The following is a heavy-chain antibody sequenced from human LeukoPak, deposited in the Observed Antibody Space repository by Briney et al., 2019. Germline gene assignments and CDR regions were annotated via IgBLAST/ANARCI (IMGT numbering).Heavy chain of an antibody. J-gene: IGHJ4*02. D-gene: IGHD3-22*01. CDR2: TNGDGSEK. Sequence: GGSLRLSCVASGFTFSDYWMSWVRQAPGKGLEWVANTNGDGSEKYYVDSVKGRFTISRDNAKNSPYLQMNSLRAEDTAVYYCARVAWDYYDSSGYRFDYWGQGTLVTVSS. CDR1: GFTFSDYW. V-gene: IGHV3-7*01. CDR3: ARVAWDYYDSSGYRFDY.